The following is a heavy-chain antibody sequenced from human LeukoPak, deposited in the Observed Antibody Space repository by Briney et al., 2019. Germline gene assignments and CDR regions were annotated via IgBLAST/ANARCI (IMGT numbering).Heavy chain of an antibody. D-gene: IGHD3-10*01. Sequence: PGGSLRLSCAASGFTLSSYWMSWVRQAPGKGLEWVANIKQDGSDKYYVDSVKGRFTISRDNAKNSLYLQMNSLRAEDTAVYYCARKISYSFGSGRYYDGSFDLWGRGTLVAVSS. CDR1: GFTLSSYW. J-gene: IGHJ2*01. V-gene: IGHV3-7*02. CDR3: ARKISYSFGSGRYYDGSFDL. CDR2: IKQDGSDK.